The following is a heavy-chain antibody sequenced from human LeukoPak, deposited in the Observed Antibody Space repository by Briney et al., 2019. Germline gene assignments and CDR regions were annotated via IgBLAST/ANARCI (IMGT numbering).Heavy chain of an antibody. CDR2: IIPIFGTA. CDR3: ASGGELGAFDI. Sequence: GASVKVSCKASGGTFSSYAISWVRQAPGQGLEWMGGIIPIFGTANYAQKFQGRVTITTDESTSTAYMELSSLRFEDTAVYYCASGGELGAFDIWGQGTMVTVAS. V-gene: IGHV1-69*05. D-gene: IGHD3-16*01. J-gene: IGHJ3*02. CDR1: GGTFSSYA.